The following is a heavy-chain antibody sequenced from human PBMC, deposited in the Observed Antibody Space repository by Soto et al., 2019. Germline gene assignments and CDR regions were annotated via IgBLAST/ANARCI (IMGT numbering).Heavy chain of an antibody. CDR2: IYSGGST. CDR1: GFTCSSNY. Sequence: GSLRLSGAASGFTCSSNYMSWVRQAPGKGLEWVSVIYSGGSTYYADSVKGRFTISRDNSKNTLYLQMNSLRAEDTAVYYCARDHVDTAMVRDGAFDIWGQGTMVTVSS. J-gene: IGHJ3*02. CDR3: ARDHVDTAMVRDGAFDI. D-gene: IGHD5-18*01. V-gene: IGHV3-53*01.